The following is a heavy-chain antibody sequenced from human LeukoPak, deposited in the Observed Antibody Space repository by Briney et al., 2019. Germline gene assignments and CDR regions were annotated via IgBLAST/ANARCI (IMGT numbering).Heavy chain of an antibody. V-gene: IGHV4-34*01. CDR1: GGSFSGYY. D-gene: IGHD3-3*01. J-gene: IGHJ4*02. CDR3: ARVRYYDFWSGYYGFDY. CDR2: INHSGST. Sequence: SETLSLTCAVYGGSFSGYYWSWIRQPPGKGLEWIGEINHSGSTTYNPSLKSRVTISVDTSKNQFSLKLRSVTAADTAVCYCARVRYYDFWSGYYGFDYWGQGTLVTVSS.